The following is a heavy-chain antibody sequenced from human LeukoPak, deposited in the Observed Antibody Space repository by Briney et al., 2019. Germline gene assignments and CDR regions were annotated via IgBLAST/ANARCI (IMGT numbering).Heavy chain of an antibody. V-gene: IGHV4-34*01. CDR2: INHSGST. D-gene: IGHD6-6*01. CDR1: GGSFSGYY. J-gene: IGHJ4*02. CDR3: ARGAEYSSSDFDY. Sequence: SETLSLTCAVYGGSFSGYYWSWIRQPPGKGLEWIGEINHSGSTNYNPSLKSRVTISVDTSKNQFSLKLSSVTAADTAVYYCARGAEYSSSDFDYWGQGTLFTVSS.